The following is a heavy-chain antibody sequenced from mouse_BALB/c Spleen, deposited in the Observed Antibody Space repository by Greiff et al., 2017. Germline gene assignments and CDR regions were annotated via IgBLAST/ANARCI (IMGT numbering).Heavy chain of an antibody. D-gene: IGHD2-10*02. Sequence: EVKLVESGAELVKPGASVKLSCTASGFNIKDTYMHWVKQRPEQGLEWIGRIDPANGNTKYDPKFQGKATITADTSSNTAYLQLSSLTSEDTAVYYCARLEYGNYYYAMDYWGQGTSVTVSS. J-gene: IGHJ4*01. CDR1: GFNIKDTY. V-gene: IGHV14-3*02. CDR2: IDPANGNT. CDR3: ARLEYGNYYYAMDY.